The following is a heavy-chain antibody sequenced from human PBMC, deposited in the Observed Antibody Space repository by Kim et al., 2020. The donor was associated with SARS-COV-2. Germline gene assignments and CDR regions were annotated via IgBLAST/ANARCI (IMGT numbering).Heavy chain of an antibody. D-gene: IGHD3-9*01. V-gene: IGHV3-21*01. J-gene: IGHJ6*02. CDR3: AIFDGYGLVV. CDR1: RFTFPTYH. Sequence: GGSLRLSCAASRFTFPTYHMNWVRQAPGKGLEWVSSISFSGTYIYYADSVRGRFTISRDNAKESLSLQMNSLRAEDTGVYYCAIFDGYGLVVWGHGTTV. CDR2: ISFSGTYI.